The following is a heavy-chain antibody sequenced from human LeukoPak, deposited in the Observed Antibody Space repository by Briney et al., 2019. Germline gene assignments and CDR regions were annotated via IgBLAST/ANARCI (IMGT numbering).Heavy chain of an antibody. CDR1: GFTFSSYA. D-gene: IGHD2-8*01. Sequence: GGSLRLSCAASGFTFSSYAMSWVRQAPGKGLEWVSAISGSGGSTYYADPVKGRFTISRDNSKNTLYLQMNSLRAEDTAVYYCARRMVYAIYDYWGQGTLVTVSS. J-gene: IGHJ4*02. CDR2: ISGSGGST. CDR3: ARRMVYAIYDY. V-gene: IGHV3-23*01.